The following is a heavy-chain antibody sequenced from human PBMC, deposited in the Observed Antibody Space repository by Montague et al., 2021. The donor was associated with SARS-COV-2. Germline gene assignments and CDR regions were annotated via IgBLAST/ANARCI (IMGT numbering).Heavy chain of an antibody. D-gene: IGHD1-1*01. CDR1: GDSVSSNSAT. CDR3: TSGREGNYNVMDV. V-gene: IGHV6-1*01. CDR2: AYYRSKWYN. Sequence: CAISGDSVSSNSATWNRVRQSPSGGIEWLGRAYYRSKWYNDYAVSVRGRVTINPDTSKNQFSLQLNSVTPEDTAIYYCTSGREGNYNVMDVWGQGTTVTVSS. J-gene: IGHJ6*02.